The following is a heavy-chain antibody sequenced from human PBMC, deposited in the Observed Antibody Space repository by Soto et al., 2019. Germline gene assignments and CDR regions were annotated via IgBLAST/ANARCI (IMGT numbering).Heavy chain of an antibody. CDR1: GFTFSSHE. CDR2: ISGSGSTI. CDR3: ARGGVY. J-gene: IGHJ1*01. D-gene: IGHD2-8*01. V-gene: IGHV3-48*03. Sequence: GGSLRLSCEATGFTFSSHEMNWIRQTPGKRLEWIAKISGSGSTINYADSVKGRFTIPRDNVQRTLHLQMDSLRVEDTGVYYCARGGVYWGRGTLVTVSS.